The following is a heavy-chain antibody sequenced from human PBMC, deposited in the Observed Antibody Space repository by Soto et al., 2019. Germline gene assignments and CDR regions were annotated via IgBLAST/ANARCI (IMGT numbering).Heavy chain of an antibody. V-gene: IGHV1-3*01. Sequence: QVQLVQSGAEVKKPGASVKVSCKASGYTFTSYAMHWVRQAPGQRLEWMGWINAGNGNTKYSQKFPGRVTITRDTSASTAYMELSSLRSEDTAVYYCARDHRYNWNYVGHYYGMDVWGQGTTVTVSS. J-gene: IGHJ6*02. CDR1: GYTFTSYA. CDR3: ARDHRYNWNYVGHYYGMDV. CDR2: INAGNGNT. D-gene: IGHD1-7*01.